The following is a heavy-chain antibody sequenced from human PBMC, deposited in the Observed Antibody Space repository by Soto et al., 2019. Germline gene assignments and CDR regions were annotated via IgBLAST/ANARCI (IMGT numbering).Heavy chain of an antibody. CDR2: IKQDGRAT. Sequence: EMQLVESGGGLVQPGGSLRLSCEASGFTFSNYWMSWVRQAPGKGLEWVANIKQDGRATWYVDSVKGRFTISRDNARKSLYLQMNSLRPEDTAVYYCARGDYHDTSGPFSDAFDVWGPGTMVTVSS. V-gene: IGHV3-7*04. CDR1: GFTFSNYW. D-gene: IGHD3-22*01. J-gene: IGHJ3*01. CDR3: ARGDYHDTSGPFSDAFDV.